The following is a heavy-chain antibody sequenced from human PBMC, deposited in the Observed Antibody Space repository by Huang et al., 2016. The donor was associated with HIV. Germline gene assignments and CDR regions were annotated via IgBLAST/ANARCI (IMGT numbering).Heavy chain of an antibody. CDR3: ARGQLGSYGDYDVLY. D-gene: IGHD4-17*01. CDR1: GGTFSKYA. CDR2: IIPRFGTP. J-gene: IGHJ4*02. V-gene: IGHV1-69*13. Sequence: QVQLVQSGAEVKTPGSSVKVSCKASGGTFSKYAISWVRQAPGQGLGWRGGIIPRFGTPNYARKFQGRGTITADDSTSTTYVEVSSLRSEDTALYYCARGQLGSYGDYDVLYWGQGTLVTVSS.